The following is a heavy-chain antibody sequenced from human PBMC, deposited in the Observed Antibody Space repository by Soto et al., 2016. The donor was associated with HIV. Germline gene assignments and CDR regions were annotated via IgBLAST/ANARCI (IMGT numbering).Heavy chain of an antibody. J-gene: IGHJ4*02. CDR2: INPNSGGT. D-gene: IGHD2-15*01. CDR1: GYTFTGYY. CDR3: ARTYCSGRNCYSDY. V-gene: IGHV1-2*02. Sequence: VKVSCRASGYTFTGYYMHWVRQAPGQGLEWVGWINPNSGGTNYAQKFQGRVTMTSDTSISTAYMELSRLTAADTAVFYCARTYCSGRNCYSDYWGQGTLVTVSA.